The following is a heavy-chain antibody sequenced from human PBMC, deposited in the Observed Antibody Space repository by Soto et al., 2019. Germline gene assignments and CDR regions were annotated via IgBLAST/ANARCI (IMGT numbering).Heavy chain of an antibody. CDR1: GGTFSSYA. J-gene: IGHJ6*02. D-gene: IGHD1-26*01. Sequence: SVKVSCKASGGTFSSYAISWVRQAPGQGLEWMGGIIPIFGTANYAQKFQGRVTITADESTSTAYMELSSLRSEDTAVYYCATGTIVGATRHYNYYGRDVWGQGTTVTVSS. CDR3: ATGTIVGATRHYNYYGRDV. CDR2: IIPIFGTA. V-gene: IGHV1-69*13.